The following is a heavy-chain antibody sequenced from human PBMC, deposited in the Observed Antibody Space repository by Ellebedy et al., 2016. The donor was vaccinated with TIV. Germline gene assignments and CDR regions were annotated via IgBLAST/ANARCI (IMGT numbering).Heavy chain of an antibody. V-gene: IGHV4-59*01. CDR2: IYYSGST. CDR1: GVSISGFH. D-gene: IGHD5-12*01. CDR3: ARNSGYDYFYGMDV. J-gene: IGHJ6*02. Sequence: MPSETLSLTCTVSGVSISGFHWTWIRQPPGKALEWIGYIYYSGSTNYNPSLESRVTISVDTSKNRLSLNLNSVTAADTAVYYCARNSGYDYFYGMDVWGQGTTVTVSS.